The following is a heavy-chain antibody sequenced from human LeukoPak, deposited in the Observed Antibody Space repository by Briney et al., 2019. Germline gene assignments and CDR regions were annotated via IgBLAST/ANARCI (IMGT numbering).Heavy chain of an antibody. D-gene: IGHD6-19*01. Sequence: GGSLRLSCAASGFTFSSYSMNWVRQAPGKGLEGVSSISSSSSYIYYADSVKGRFTISRDNAKISLYLQMNSLRAEDTAVYYCARAPPAFIAVAGTSDYWGQGTLVTVSS. CDR2: ISSSSSYI. CDR1: GFTFSSYS. J-gene: IGHJ4*02. CDR3: ARAPPAFIAVAGTSDY. V-gene: IGHV3-21*01.